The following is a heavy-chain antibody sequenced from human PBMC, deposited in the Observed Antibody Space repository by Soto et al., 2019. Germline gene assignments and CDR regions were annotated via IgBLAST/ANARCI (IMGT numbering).Heavy chain of an antibody. CDR1: GFTFDDYG. V-gene: IGHV3-20*04. CDR3: ARLGGTGYYSGSVY. D-gene: IGHD3-9*01. J-gene: IGHJ4*02. CDR2: INWNGGST. Sequence: PGGSLRLSCAASGFTFDDYGMNWVRQAPGKGLEWVSGINWNGGSTGYADSVKGRFTISRNNAKNSLYLQMNSLRAEDTALYYCARLGGTGYYSGSVYWGQGTLVTVSS.